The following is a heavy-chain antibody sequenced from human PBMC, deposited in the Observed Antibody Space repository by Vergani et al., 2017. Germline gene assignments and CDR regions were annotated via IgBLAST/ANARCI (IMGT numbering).Heavy chain of an antibody. CDR3: ARKFSWSGSSHYGMDV. Sequence: EVQLVQSGSEEKKPGESLNISCKCSGYSFTSYWIGWVRQMPEKGREWMGIIYPDDSDTRYSPSFQGQVTISADKSISTAYLQWSSLKASDTAIYYCARKFSWSGSSHYGMDVWGQGTTVTVSS. V-gene: IGHV5-51*01. CDR2: IYPDDSDT. J-gene: IGHJ6*02. D-gene: IGHD1-26*01. CDR1: GYSFTSYW.